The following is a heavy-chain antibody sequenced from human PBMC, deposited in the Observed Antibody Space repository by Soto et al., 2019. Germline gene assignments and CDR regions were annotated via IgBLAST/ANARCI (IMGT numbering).Heavy chain of an antibody. CDR1: GGTFSSYA. J-gene: IGHJ6*02. D-gene: IGHD4-4*01. CDR3: SNAAQRYYYYYGMDV. Sequence: QVQLVQSGAEVKKPGSSVKVSCKASGGTFSSYAISWVRQAPGQGLEWMGGIIPIFGTANYAQKFQGRVTITADESTSTDYMELSSLRSEDTAVYYCSNAAQRYYYYYGMDVWGQGTTVTVSS. CDR2: IIPIFGTA. V-gene: IGHV1-69*01.